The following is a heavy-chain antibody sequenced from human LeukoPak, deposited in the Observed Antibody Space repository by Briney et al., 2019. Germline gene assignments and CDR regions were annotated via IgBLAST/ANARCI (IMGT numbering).Heavy chain of an antibody. CDR2: IYPGDSET. V-gene: IGHV5-51*01. CDR3: ATWGGNGYFGMDV. J-gene: IGHJ6*02. Sequence: GEPLKISCQWSGDSFRNSWIGWVRQMTGKGPDWVGVIYPGDSETRYSPSFQGQVTISVDKSLSAAYLQWSSLKASDSAMYYCATWGGNGYFGMDVWGQGTPVIVSS. D-gene: IGHD4-23*01. CDR1: GDSFRNSW.